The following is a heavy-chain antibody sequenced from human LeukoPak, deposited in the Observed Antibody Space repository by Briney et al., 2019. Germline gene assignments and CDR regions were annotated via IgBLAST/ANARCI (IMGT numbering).Heavy chain of an antibody. CDR1: GFTLSTYW. Sequence: GGSLRLSCAASGFTLSTYWMHWVRQAPGKGLVWVSRINNDGSTPSYADSVKGRSTISRDNAKNTLYLQMSSLRVEDTAMYYCARDRGYSSFDPWGQGTLVTVSS. CDR2: INNDGSTP. CDR3: ARDRGYSSFDP. V-gene: IGHV3-74*01. J-gene: IGHJ5*02.